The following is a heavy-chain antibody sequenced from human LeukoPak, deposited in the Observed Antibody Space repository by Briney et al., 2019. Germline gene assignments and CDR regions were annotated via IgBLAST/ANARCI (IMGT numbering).Heavy chain of an antibody. V-gene: IGHV3-23*01. CDR2: ISDSGGST. J-gene: IGHJ6*03. D-gene: IGHD1-26*01. CDR3: ARDLGYYYYMDV. Sequence: PGGSLRLSCAASGFTFRSYGMSWVRQAPGKGLEWVSSISDSGGSTYFADSVKGRFTISRDNSKNTLYLQMNSLRAEDTAVYYCARDLGYYYYMDVWGKGTTVTVSS. CDR1: GFTFRSYG.